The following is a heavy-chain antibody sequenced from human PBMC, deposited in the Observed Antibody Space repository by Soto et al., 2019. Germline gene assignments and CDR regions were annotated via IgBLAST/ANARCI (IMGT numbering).Heavy chain of an antibody. J-gene: IGHJ4*02. CDR3: APHTMDTGMPSGY. CDR1: GYTFTNYG. CDR2: IGGYKGNT. D-gene: IGHD5-18*01. V-gene: IGHV1-18*01. Sequence: QVQLVQSGAEVREPGASVKVSCKASGYTFTNYGVSWVRQAPGQGLEWMGWIGGYKGNTNYAQKLRGRVPLTTDTATSTAYMELRSLRSDDTAVYYCAPHTMDTGMPSGYWGQGTLVTVSS.